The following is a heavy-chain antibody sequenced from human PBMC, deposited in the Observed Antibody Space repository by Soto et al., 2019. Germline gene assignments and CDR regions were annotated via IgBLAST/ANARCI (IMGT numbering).Heavy chain of an antibody. V-gene: IGHV4-39*01. J-gene: IGHJ6*02. CDR1: GGSISSSSYY. CDR2: IYYSGST. Sequence: PSETLSLTCTVSGGSISSSSYYWGWIRQPPGKGLEWIGSIYYSGSTYYNPSLKSRVTISVDTSKNQFSLKLSSVTAADTAVYYCARPGIAAAGRYYYYGMDVWGQGTTVTVSS. CDR3: ARPGIAAAGRYYYYGMDV. D-gene: IGHD6-13*01.